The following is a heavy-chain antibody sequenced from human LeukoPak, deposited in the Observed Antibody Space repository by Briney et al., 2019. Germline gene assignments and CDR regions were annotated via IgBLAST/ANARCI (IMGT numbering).Heavy chain of an antibody. CDR3: ARDRGGSYPKYYFDY. J-gene: IGHJ4*02. D-gene: IGHD1-26*01. V-gene: IGHV4-59*01. CDR2: IYYSGST. CDR1: GGAISSYY. Sequence: SETLSLTCTVSGGAISSYYWSWIRQPPGKGLEWIGYIYYSGSTNYNPSLKSRVTISVDTSKNQFSLKLSSVTAADTAVYYCARDRGGSYPKYYFDYWGQGTLVTVSS.